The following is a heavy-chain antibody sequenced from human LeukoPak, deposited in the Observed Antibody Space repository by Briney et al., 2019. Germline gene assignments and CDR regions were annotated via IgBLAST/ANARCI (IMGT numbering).Heavy chain of an antibody. Sequence: GTSLRLSCAASGIXFSSHGIHWVRQAPGKGLEWVAVIWYDGSNKFYADSVKGRFTISRDNSKNTLYLQMNSLRVEDTAVYYCAKGPVSAIVGATTLDYWGQGTLVTVSS. D-gene: IGHD1-26*01. V-gene: IGHV3-33*06. CDR1: GIXFSSHG. CDR3: AKGPVSAIVGATTLDY. J-gene: IGHJ4*02. CDR2: IWYDGSNK.